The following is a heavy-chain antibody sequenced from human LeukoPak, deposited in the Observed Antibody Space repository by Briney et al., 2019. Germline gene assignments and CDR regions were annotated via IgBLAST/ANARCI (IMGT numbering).Heavy chain of an antibody. CDR1: GFTFSSYG. Sequence: GRSLRLSCAASGFTFSSYGMHWVRQAPGKGLEWVAVISYDGSNKYYADSVKGRFTISRDNSKNTLYLQMNSLRAEDTAVYYCAKDSLGVTRPHYYYYGMDVWGKGTTVTVS. J-gene: IGHJ6*04. CDR3: AKDSLGVTRPHYYYYGMDV. CDR2: ISYDGSNK. V-gene: IGHV3-30*18. D-gene: IGHD2-21*02.